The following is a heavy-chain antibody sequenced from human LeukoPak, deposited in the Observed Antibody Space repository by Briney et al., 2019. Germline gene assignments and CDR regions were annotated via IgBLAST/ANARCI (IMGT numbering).Heavy chain of an antibody. J-gene: IGHJ6*02. Sequence: PGGSLRLSCAASGFTFSSYSLNWVRQAPGKELEWVSSISSSSSYIYYADSVKGRFTISRDNAKNSLYLQMNSLRAEDTAVYSCANVSRGYCRGGTCYYYYGLDVWGQGTTVTVSS. CDR1: GFTFSSYS. CDR3: ANVSRGYCRGGTCYYYYGLDV. CDR2: ISSSSSYI. V-gene: IGHV3-21*01. D-gene: IGHD2-15*01.